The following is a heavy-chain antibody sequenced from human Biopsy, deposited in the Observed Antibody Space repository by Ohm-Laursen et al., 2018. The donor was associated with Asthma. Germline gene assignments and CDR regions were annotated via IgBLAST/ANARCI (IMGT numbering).Heavy chain of an antibody. J-gene: IGHJ6*02. D-gene: IGHD4-11*01. CDR3: ASSGGNYGFYGMDV. Sequence: GSSVKVSCKASGGTFSNYPFTWVRQAPGQGPEWMGGIIPIFDTPNSVQKFQGRVTITADESTSTGYMELSSLRSEDTAVYYCASSGGNYGFYGMDVWGQGTTVTVSS. CDR1: GGTFSNYP. V-gene: IGHV1-69*01. CDR2: IIPIFDTP.